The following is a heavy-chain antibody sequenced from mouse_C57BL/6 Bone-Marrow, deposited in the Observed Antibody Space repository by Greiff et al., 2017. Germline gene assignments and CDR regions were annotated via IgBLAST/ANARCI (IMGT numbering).Heavy chain of an antibody. CDR2: INPGSGGT. Sequence: VQLQQSGAELVRPGTSVKVSCKASGYAFTNYLIEWVKQRPGQGLEWIGEINPGSGGTNYNEKFKGKATLTADKSSSTAYMQLSSLTSEDSAVYLGAGSESWDCWFAYWGQGTLVTVSA. CDR3: AGSESWDCWFAY. D-gene: IGHD4-1*01. J-gene: IGHJ3*01. CDR1: GYAFTNYL. V-gene: IGHV1-54*01.